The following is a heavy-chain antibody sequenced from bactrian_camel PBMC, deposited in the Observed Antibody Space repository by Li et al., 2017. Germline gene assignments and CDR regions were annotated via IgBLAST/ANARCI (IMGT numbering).Heavy chain of an antibody. Sequence: HVQLVESGGGSVQAGGSLRLSCTASGFTLDVMGWYRQAPGNECELVSTINSRGSTFYTDSVKGRFTISQDNDKNILYLQMTDIKPEDTGMYYCASDWRPYCFLDGKATYTYWGQGTQVTVS. J-gene: IGHJ4*01. V-gene: IGHV3S55*01. CDR1: GFTLDV. D-gene: IGHD3*01. CDR3: ASDWRPYCFLDGKATYTY. CDR2: INSRGST.